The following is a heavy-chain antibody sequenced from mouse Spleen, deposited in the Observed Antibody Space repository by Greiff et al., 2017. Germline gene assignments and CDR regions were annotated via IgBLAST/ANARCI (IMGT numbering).Heavy chain of an antibody. Sequence: EVKLMESGGGLVKPGGSLKLSCAASGFTFSDYGMAWVRQAPGKGPEWVAFISNLAYSIYYADTVTGRFTISSANAKNTLYLEMSSLRSEDTAMYYCARQGITTRFAYWGQGNLVTVSA. J-gene: IGHJ3*01. CDR3: ARQGITTRFAY. CDR2: ISNLAYSI. D-gene: IGHD2-4*01. V-gene: IGHV5-15*01. CDR1: GFTFSDYG.